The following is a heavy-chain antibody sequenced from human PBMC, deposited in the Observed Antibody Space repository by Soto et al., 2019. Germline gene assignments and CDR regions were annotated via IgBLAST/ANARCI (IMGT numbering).Heavy chain of an antibody. CDR3: ARDRVDRPGFDY. CDR2: IYYSGST. CDR1: GGSISGGDYY. V-gene: IGHV4-31*03. Sequence: QVQLQESGPGLVEPSQTLSLTCSVSGGSISGGDYYWNWIRQYPGKGLEWIGYIYYSGSTYYNPSLKSRVTISVDTSKNQFSLKLNSVTAAATALYYCARDRVDRPGFDYWGQGTLVTVSS. D-gene: IGHD2-15*01. J-gene: IGHJ4*02.